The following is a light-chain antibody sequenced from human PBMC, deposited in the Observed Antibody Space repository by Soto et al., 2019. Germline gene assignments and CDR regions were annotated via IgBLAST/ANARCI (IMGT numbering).Light chain of an antibody. CDR2: DAS. V-gene: IGKV1-13*02. CDR1: QDIGSA. J-gene: IGKJ4*01. CDR3: QQFKGFPLT. Sequence: IQLTQSPSSLSASVGDRVTITCRAGQDIGSALAWYQQRPGKAPKLLLYDASNLEAGVPSRFSGSGSGTDFTLTITSLLPEDFASYYCQQFKGFPLTCGGGTKVQIK.